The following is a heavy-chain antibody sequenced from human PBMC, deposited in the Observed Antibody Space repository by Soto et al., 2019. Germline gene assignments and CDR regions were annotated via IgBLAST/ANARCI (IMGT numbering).Heavy chain of an antibody. CDR1: GFTFSSYG. CDR3: ARDRAAQSY. CDR2: IWYDGSNK. D-gene: IGHD6-6*01. V-gene: IGHV3-33*01. J-gene: IGHJ4*02. Sequence: GGSLRLSCAASGFTFSSYGMHWVRQAPGKGLEWVAVIWYDGSNKYYVDSVKGRFTISRDNGKSSLYLQMNSLRAEDTAVYYCARDRAAQSYWGQGTLVTVSS.